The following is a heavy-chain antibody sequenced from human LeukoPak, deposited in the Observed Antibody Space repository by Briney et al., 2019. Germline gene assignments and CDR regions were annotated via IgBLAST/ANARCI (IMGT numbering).Heavy chain of an antibody. CDR1: GYTFTSYY. CDR3: ARGQGAVVVPAAISPTRY. D-gene: IGHD2-2*02. CDR2: INPSGGST. J-gene: IGHJ4*02. Sequence: ASVKVSCKASGYTFTSYYMHWVRQAPGQGLEWMGIINPSGGSTSYAQKFQGRVTMTRDTSTSTVYMELSSLRSEDTAVYYCARGQGAVVVPAAISPTRYWGQGTLVTVSS. V-gene: IGHV1-46*01.